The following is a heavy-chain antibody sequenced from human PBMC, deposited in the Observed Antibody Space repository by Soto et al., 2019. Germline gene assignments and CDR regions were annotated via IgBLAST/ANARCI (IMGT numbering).Heavy chain of an antibody. CDR2: IKKDGSEK. D-gene: IGHD5-18*01. CDR1: GISTSSYW. J-gene: IGHJ4*02. V-gene: IGHV3-7*03. Sequence: GGSLRLSCAASGISTSSYWMGWVRQAPGRGLEWVASIKKDGSEKYYMDSLKGRFTISRDNALNSLYLQMNSLRAEDTAVYFCVTGYPSDYWGQGTLVTVSS. CDR3: VTGYPSDY.